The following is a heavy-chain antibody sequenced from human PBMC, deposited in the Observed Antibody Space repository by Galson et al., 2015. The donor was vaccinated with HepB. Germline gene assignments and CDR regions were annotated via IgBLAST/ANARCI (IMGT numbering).Heavy chain of an antibody. CDR2: INPSGGSP. J-gene: IGHJ3*02. CDR1: GYTFTTLY. CDR3: ARDRLRAARNAFDI. D-gene: IGHD6-25*01. Sequence: SVQVSCKASGYTFTTLYIHWVRQAPGQGLEWMGMINPSGGSPTYAQNFQGRVTMTRDTSTSTVYVELRSLRSDDTAVYYCARDRLRAARNAFDIWGQGTMVTVSS. V-gene: IGHV1-46*01.